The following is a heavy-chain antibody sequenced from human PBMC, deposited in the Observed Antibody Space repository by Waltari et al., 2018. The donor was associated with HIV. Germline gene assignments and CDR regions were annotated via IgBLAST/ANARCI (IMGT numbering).Heavy chain of an antibody. CDR3: AKTKLRHGGGYHGMDV. Sequence: EVQLVESGGGLVQPGGFLGLSCAASGFTVSNNYMNWVRQDPGKGLEWVSIIYSGGNTYFADSVKGRFTISRDNSKNTLYLQMNGLRAEDTAVYYCAKTKLRHGGGYHGMDVWGQGTTVTVSS. CDR2: IYSGGNT. J-gene: IGHJ6*02. CDR1: GFTVSNNY. V-gene: IGHV3-66*01. D-gene: IGHD3-3*01.